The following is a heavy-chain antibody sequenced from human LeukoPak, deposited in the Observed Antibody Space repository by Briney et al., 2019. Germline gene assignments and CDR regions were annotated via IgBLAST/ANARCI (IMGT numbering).Heavy chain of an antibody. CDR2: LRNDESEV. V-gene: IGHV3-30*02. Sequence: PGGSLRLSCAASGFIFRNYGMHWVRQAPGKGLEWVAFLRNDESEVFYADSVKGRFIISRDNAKNSLYLQMNSLRAEDTAVYYCARSQQWLVQGTDDAFDIWGQGTMVTVSS. CDR1: GFIFRNYG. J-gene: IGHJ3*02. CDR3: ARSQQWLVQGTDDAFDI. D-gene: IGHD6-19*01.